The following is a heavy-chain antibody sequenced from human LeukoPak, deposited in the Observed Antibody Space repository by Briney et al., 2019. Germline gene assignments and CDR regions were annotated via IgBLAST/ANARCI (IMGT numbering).Heavy chain of an antibody. CDR2: INDSGAT. CDR1: VGSFSGYS. V-gene: IGHV4-34*01. CDR3: ARDRPGGSSLDY. Sequence: SETLSLTCAVYVGSFSGYSWTWIRQSPGKGLEWIGEINDSGATNYNPSLMRRLTISVDTSKNQFSLKLTSVTAADTAVYYCARDRPGGSSLDYWGQGTLVTVSS. D-gene: IGHD6-13*01. J-gene: IGHJ4*02.